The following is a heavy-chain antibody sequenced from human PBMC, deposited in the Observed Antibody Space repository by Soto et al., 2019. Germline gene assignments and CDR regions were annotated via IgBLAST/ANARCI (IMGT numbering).Heavy chain of an antibody. CDR1: GGSFSGYY. CDR3: ARGGRTWIQLWLLDY. V-gene: IGHV4-34*01. J-gene: IGHJ4*02. Sequence: QVQLQQWGAGLLKPSETLSLTCAVYGGSFSGYYWSWIRQPPGKGLEWIGEINHSGSTNYNPSLKSRVTISVDTSKNQFSLKLSSVTAAETAVYYCARGGRTWIQLWLLDYWGQGNLVTVSS. CDR2: INHSGST. D-gene: IGHD5-18*01.